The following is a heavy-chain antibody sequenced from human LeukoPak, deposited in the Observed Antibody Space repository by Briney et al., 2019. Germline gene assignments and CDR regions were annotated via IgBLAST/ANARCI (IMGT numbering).Heavy chain of an antibody. CDR2: INPSGGST. V-gene: IGHV1-46*01. D-gene: IGHD3-22*01. CDR1: GYTFTSYY. Sequence: ASVKVSCKASGYTFTSYYMHWVRQAPGQGLEWMGIINPSGGSTSYAQKFQGRVTMTRDTSTSTVYMELSSLRSEDTAVYYCARSITMRVVVISHAFDIWGQGTMVTVSS. J-gene: IGHJ3*02. CDR3: ARSITMRVVVISHAFDI.